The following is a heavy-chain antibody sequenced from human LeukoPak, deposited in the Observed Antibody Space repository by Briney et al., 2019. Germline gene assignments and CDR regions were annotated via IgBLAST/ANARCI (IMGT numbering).Heavy chain of an antibody. CDR3: AREPMDTAMEDIVVVVAATGWFDP. J-gene: IGHJ5*02. V-gene: IGHV4-39*07. CDR1: GGSISSSSYY. CDR2: IYYSGST. D-gene: IGHD2-15*01. Sequence: SETLSLTCTVSGGSISSSSYYWGWIRQPPGKGLEWIGSIYYSGSTYYNPSLKSRVTISVDTSKNQFSLKLSSVTAADTAVYYCAREPMDTAMEDIVVVVAATGWFDPWGQGTLVTVSS.